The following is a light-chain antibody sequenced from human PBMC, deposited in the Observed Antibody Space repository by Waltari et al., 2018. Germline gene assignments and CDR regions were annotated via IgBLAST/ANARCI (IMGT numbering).Light chain of an antibody. CDR2: DDN. CDR3: GTWDSSLAVWM. CDR1: SPNIGGND. V-gene: IGLV1-51*02. J-gene: IGLJ3*02. Sequence: QSLLTQPPSLSAAPGQRVTIYCSGTSPNIGGNDVFWYPQFPGKAPRLLIYDDNSRPAGIPYRFSGSKSATSASLAISRLQTGDEADYYCGTWDSSLAVWMFGGGTRLTVL.